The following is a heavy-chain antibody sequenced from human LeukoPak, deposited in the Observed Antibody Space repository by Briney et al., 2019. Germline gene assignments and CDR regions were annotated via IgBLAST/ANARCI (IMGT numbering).Heavy chain of an antibody. CDR1: GGSSSGYY. V-gene: IGHV4-34*03. CDR3: STHYFDSSGYFRYFQH. CDR2: IYYSGST. Sequence: SETLSLTCAIYGGSSSGYYWNWIRQPPGKGLEWIGSIYYSGSTYYNPSLKSRVTMSVDTSKNHFSLNLSSVTAADTAVYYCSTHYFDSSGYFRYFQHWGQGTLVTASS. J-gene: IGHJ1*01. D-gene: IGHD3-22*01.